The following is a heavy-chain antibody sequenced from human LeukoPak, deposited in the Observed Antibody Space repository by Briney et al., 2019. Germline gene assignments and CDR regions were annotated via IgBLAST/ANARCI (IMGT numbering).Heavy chain of an antibody. CDR3: ATRIRGVIY. D-gene: IGHD2/OR15-2a*01. J-gene: IGHJ4*02. Sequence: ASVKVSCKASGYTFTSYDINWVRQATGQGLEWMGWMNPNSGNTGYAQKFQGRVNMTRNTSISTAYLELSSLRSEDTAIYYCATRIRGVIYWGQGTLVTVSS. CDR1: GYTFTSYD. CDR2: MNPNSGNT. V-gene: IGHV1-8*01.